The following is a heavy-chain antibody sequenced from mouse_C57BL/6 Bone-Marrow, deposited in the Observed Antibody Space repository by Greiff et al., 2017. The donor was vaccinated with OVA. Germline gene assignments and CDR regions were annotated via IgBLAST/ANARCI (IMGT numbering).Heavy chain of an antibody. CDR2: IYPGSGST. CDR1: GYTFTSYW. D-gene: IGHD1-1*01. J-gene: IGHJ4*01. Sequence: QVHVKQPGAELVKPGASVKMSCKASGYTFTSYWITWVKQRPGQGLEWIGDIYPGSGSTNYNEKFKSKATLTVDTSSSTAYMQLSSLTSEDSAVYYCARATTVVPYYAMDYWGQGTSVTVSS. V-gene: IGHV1-55*01. CDR3: ARATTVVPYYAMDY.